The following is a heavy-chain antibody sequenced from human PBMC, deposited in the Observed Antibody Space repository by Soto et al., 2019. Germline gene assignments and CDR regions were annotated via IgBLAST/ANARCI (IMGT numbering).Heavy chain of an antibody. J-gene: IGHJ6*02. CDR2: IIPMFGIA. CDR1: GGTFNRYT. CDR3: ARDSGRSDVVAAATAAMDV. V-gene: IGHV1-69*08. Sequence: QVQLVQSGAEVKKPGSSVKVSCKGSGGTFNRYTITWVRQAPGHGREWMGRIIPMFGIASYAQNFQGRVKISADKSTSTAYRELSSLRSEDTAVYYCARDSGRSDVVAAATAAMDVWGQGTTVTVSS. D-gene: IGHD2-2*01.